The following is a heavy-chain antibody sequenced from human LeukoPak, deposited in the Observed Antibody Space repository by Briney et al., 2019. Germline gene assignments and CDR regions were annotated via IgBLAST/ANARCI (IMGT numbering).Heavy chain of an antibody. J-gene: IGHJ4*02. CDR1: GYRFTNYW. CDR3: ARVVGYCSGGSCWFDY. Sequence: GESLKISCKGSGYRFTNYWIGWVRQMPGKGLEWMGIIYPGDSDTRYSPSFQGQVTISADKSISTAYLQWSSLKASDTAMYYCARVVGYCSGGSCWFDYWGQGTLVTVSS. CDR2: IYPGDSDT. V-gene: IGHV5-51*01. D-gene: IGHD2-15*01.